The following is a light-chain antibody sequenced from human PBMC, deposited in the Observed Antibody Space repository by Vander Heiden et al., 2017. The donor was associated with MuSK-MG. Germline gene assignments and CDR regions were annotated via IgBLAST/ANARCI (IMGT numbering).Light chain of an antibody. CDR2: GVS. CDR3: QYYGI. Sequence: IVLTQSPGTLSLSPGERAALSCRASQSIPGNYLAGYQHKPGQVPRLLIYGVSTRATGIPDRFSGSGSGTDFTLSITRLEPEDFGGYYGQYYGIFGQGTLLEIK. J-gene: IGKJ5*01. CDR1: QSIPGNY. V-gene: IGKV3-20*01.